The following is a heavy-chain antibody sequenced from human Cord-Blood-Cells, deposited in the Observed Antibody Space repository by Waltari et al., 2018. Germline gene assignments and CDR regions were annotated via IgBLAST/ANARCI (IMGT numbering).Heavy chain of an antibody. J-gene: IGHJ4*02. CDR2: INPNSGGT. D-gene: IGHD3-3*01. CDR3: ARETGGVTIFGVVDY. Sequence: QVQLVQSGAEVKKHGASVKVSCKASGYTFTGYYMHWVRQAPGQGLEWMGRINPNSGGTNYAQKFQGRVTMTRDTSISTAYMELSRLRSDDTAVYYCARETGGVTIFGVVDYWGQGTLVTVSS. CDR1: GYTFTGYY. V-gene: IGHV1-2*06.